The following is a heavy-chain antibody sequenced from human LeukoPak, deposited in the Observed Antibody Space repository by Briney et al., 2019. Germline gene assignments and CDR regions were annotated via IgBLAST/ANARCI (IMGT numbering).Heavy chain of an antibody. CDR1: GYTFTSYG. V-gene: IGHV1-18*01. J-gene: IGHJ3*02. D-gene: IGHD6-6*01. Sequence: ASVKVSCKASGYTFTSYGISWVRQAPGQGLEWMGWISDYNSNRNYAQKFQDRVTLTTDTSTSTVYMELGSLRSDDTAVYYCARSMTPVDAFDIWGQGTMVTVSS. CDR3: ARSMTPVDAFDI. CDR2: ISDYNSNR.